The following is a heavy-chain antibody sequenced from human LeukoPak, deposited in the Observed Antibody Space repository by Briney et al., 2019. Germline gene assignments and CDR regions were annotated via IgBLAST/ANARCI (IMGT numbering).Heavy chain of an antibody. J-gene: IGHJ4*02. CDR2: ISESGDST. CDR1: GITLSSYA. D-gene: IGHD3-16*01. Sequence: QTGGSLRLSCAASGITLSSYAMNWVRQAPGKGLEWVSIISESGDSTYYADSVRGRFTISRDNSKNTLSLQMNNLSTEDTAVYYCGKDQGGGGLGLFDYWGQGTLVTVSS. CDR3: GKDQGGGGLGLFDY. V-gene: IGHV3-23*01.